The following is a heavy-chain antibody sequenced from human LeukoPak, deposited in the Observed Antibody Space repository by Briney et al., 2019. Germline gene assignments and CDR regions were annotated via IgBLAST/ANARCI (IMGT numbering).Heavy chain of an antibody. Sequence: PGGSLRLSCAASGFTFSNYAMTWVRQASGKGLQWVSSISDSGTSTDYADSVKGRFTIARDNSKNTVYLQMNSLRAGDTAVYYCAKGPRYCSSTSCYRGDYWGQGTLVTVSS. V-gene: IGHV3-23*01. D-gene: IGHD2-2*01. CDR2: ISDSGTST. J-gene: IGHJ4*02. CDR1: GFTFSNYA. CDR3: AKGPRYCSSTSCYRGDY.